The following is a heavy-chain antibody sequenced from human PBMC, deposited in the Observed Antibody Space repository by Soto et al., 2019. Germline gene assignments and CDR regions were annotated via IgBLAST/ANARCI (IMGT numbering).Heavy chain of an antibody. CDR2: IYYSGST. V-gene: IGHV4-30-4*01. Sequence: SETLSLTCTVSGGSISSGDYYWSLIRQPPGKGLERIGYIYYSGSTYYNPSLKSRVTISVDTSKNQFSLKLSSVTAADTDVYYCARVEQQLVRDWGQGTLVTVSS. D-gene: IGHD6-13*01. CDR3: ARVEQQLVRD. J-gene: IGHJ4*02. CDR1: GGSISSGDYY.